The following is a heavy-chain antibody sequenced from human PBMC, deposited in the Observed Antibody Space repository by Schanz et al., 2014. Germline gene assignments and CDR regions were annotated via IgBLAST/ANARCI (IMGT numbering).Heavy chain of an antibody. CDR1: GFNFSDYA. CDR3: AKDGPGGSGSYSADGGMDV. CDR2: ISGGGGPT. J-gene: IGHJ6*02. V-gene: IGHV3-23*01. Sequence: EVHLLESGGGLVPPGGSLRLSCAASGFNFSDYAMCWVRQAPGKGLEWVSAISGGGGPTDYTDSVKGRFTISRDNSKSTLYLQMNSLRAEDTAVYYCAKDGPGGSGSYSADGGMDVWGQGTTVTVSS. D-gene: IGHD3-10*01.